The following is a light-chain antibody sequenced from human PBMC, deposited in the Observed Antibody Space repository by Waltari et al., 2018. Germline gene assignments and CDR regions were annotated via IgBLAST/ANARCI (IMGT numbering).Light chain of an antibody. J-gene: IGKJ1*01. V-gene: IGKV3-20*01. Sequence: IVLTQSSGTLSLSPGERATHSCRASQSVSRSLAWYQQKPGQAPKLLIYGASTRATGIQDRFTGSGSGTDFSLTISSLEPEDFAIYFCQHYVRLPATFGQGTKVEIK. CDR2: GAS. CDR1: QSVSRS. CDR3: QHYVRLPAT.